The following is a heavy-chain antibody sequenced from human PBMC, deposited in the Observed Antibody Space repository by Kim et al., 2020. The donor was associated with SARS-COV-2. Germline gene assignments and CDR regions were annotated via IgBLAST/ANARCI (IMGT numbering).Heavy chain of an antibody. CDR3: VRDRGYCTNGACYTILDY. Sequence: GGSLRLSCVVSEFTFTNYYMNWVRQAPGRGVEWVAAINEDGSEQYYPDSVKGRFTISRDNAKNSLYLQMNSLRAEDTAVYYCVRDRGYCTNGACYTILDYWGQGTLVTVSS. D-gene: IGHD2-8*01. J-gene: IGHJ4*02. V-gene: IGHV3-7*01. CDR1: EFTFTNYY. CDR2: INEDGSEQ.